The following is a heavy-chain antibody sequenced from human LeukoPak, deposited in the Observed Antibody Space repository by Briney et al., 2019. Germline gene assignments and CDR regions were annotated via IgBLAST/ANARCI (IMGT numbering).Heavy chain of an antibody. CDR3: ARGGVPAAHDY. Sequence: GGSLRLSCAASGFTFSSDAMSWVRQAPGKGLEWVSAISGSGGSTYYADSVKGRFTISRDNAKNTLYLHMNSLRAEDTAVYYCARGGVPAAHDYWGQGTLVTVSS. V-gene: IGHV3-23*01. J-gene: IGHJ4*02. D-gene: IGHD2-2*01. CDR2: ISGSGGST. CDR1: GFTFSSDA.